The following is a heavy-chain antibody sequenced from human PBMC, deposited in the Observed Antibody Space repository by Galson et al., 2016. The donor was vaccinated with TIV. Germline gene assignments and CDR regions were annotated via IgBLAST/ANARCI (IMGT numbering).Heavy chain of an antibody. J-gene: IGHJ5*02. V-gene: IGHV3-7*01. D-gene: IGHD5-12*01. CDR2: IKQDGSEK. CDR1: GFTFSSYW. CDR3: ARMFGLDSGYDA. Sequence: SLRLSCAASGFTFSSYWMSWVRQAPGKGLEWVANIKQDGSEKYYVDSVKGRFTISRDNSKNTLYLHMNSLRVEDTAVYYCARMFGLDSGYDAWGQGTLVTVSS.